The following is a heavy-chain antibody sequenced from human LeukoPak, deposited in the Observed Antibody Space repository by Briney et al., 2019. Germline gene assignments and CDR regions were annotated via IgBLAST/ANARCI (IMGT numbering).Heavy chain of an antibody. CDR1: GGSISSSSYY. CDR2: INPSRNT. D-gene: IGHD3-3*01. V-gene: IGHV4-39*07. CDR3: ARRYDFWSGYPPPLDY. J-gene: IGHJ4*02. Sequence: SETLSLTCTVSGGSISSSSYYWNWIRQPPGKGLEWIGQINPSRNTNYNPSLKSRVTTSVDTSKKQFSLKLSSVTAADTAVYYCARRYDFWSGYPPPLDYWGQGTLVTVSS.